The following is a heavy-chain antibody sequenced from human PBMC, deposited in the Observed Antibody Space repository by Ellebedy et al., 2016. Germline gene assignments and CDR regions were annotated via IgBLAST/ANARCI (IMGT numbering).Heavy chain of an antibody. J-gene: IGHJ4*02. V-gene: IGHV3-74*01. CDR1: GFTFSSYW. Sequence: GESLKISXAASGFTFSSYWMHWVRQAPGKGLVWVSRINSDGSTTRYADSVKGRFTISRDNAKNTLYLQMNSLRAEDTAVYYCAKEYSRIVGATYWGQGTLVTVSS. CDR2: INSDGSTT. D-gene: IGHD1-26*01. CDR3: AKEYSRIVGATY.